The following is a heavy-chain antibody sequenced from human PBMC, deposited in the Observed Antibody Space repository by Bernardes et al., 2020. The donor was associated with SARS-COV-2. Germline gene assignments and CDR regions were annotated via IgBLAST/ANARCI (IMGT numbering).Heavy chain of an antibody. D-gene: IGHD4-17*01. Sequence: GGSLIRSCAASGFNFSGSAIQWVRQPSGKGLEWICRIRSKPKGYATTYAASLKGRFVISRDDSRNTAYLQIHSLKIEDTAVYYCTGDYLYWDQGTLVSVSS. CDR3: TGDYLY. CDR2: IRSKPKGYAT. CDR1: GFNFSGSA. V-gene: IGHV3-73*01. J-gene: IGHJ4*02.